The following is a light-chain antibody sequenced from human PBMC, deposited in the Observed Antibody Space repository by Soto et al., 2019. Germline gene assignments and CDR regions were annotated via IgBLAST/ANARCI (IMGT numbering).Light chain of an antibody. J-gene: IGKJ2*01. CDR3: QHYYSYSRT. V-gene: IGKV1-5*01. Sequence: DIQMTQSPSTLSASVGDRVTITCRASQNINNWLAWYQQKPGKAPKLLIYDASSLKSGVPSRFSGSGSGTEFTLTISSLQPDDFATYYCQHYYSYSRTFGQGTKLEIK. CDR1: QNINNW. CDR2: DAS.